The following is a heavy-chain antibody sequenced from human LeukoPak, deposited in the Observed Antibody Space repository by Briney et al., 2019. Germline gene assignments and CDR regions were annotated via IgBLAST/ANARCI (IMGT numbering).Heavy chain of an antibody. D-gene: IGHD3-3*01. V-gene: IGHV4-4*07. CDR1: GDSISNYY. Sequence: SETLSLTCTVSGDSISNYYWSWIRQPAGKGLEWIGRIYTSGSTNYNPSLKSRVTMSVDTSKNQFSLKLSSVTAADTAVYYCARTYYDFWSGYYPIWGQGTMVTVSS. CDR2: IYTSGST. J-gene: IGHJ3*02. CDR3: ARTYYDFWSGYYPI.